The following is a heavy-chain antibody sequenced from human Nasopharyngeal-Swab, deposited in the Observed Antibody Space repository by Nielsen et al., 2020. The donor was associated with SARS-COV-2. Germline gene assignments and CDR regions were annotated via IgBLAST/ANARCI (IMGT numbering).Heavy chain of an antibody. CDR2: ISSSGSTI. Sequence: GESLKISCAASGFTFSDYYMSWIRQAPGKGLEWVSYISSSGSTIYYADSVKGRFTISRDNAKNSLYLQMNSLRAEDTAVYYCVREDDAFDIWGQGTTVTASS. CDR1: GFTFSDYY. V-gene: IGHV3-11*04. CDR3: VREDDAFDI. J-gene: IGHJ3*02.